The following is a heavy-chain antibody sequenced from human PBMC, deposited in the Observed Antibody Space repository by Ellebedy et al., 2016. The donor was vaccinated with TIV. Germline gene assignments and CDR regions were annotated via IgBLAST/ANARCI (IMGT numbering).Heavy chain of an antibody. Sequence: AASVKVSCKASGGTFSSYAISWVRQAPGQGLEWMGGIIPIFGTANYAQKFQGRVTITADESTSTAYMELSSLRSEDTAVYYCARDKIGYCSSTSCFRGNWFDPWGQGTLVTVSS. J-gene: IGHJ5*02. V-gene: IGHV1-69*13. CDR1: GGTFSSYA. CDR2: IIPIFGTA. D-gene: IGHD2-2*01. CDR3: ARDKIGYCSSTSCFRGNWFDP.